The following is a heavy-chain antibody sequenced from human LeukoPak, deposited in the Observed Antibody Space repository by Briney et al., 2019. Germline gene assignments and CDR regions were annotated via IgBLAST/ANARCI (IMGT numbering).Heavy chain of an antibody. CDR1: GFTFSSYS. D-gene: IGHD6-19*01. Sequence: GGSLRLSXAASGFTFSSYSMNWVRQAPGKGLEWVSSISSSSSYIYYADSVKGRFTISRDNAKNSLYLQMNSLRAEDTAVYYCARAKSSGRYVYWGQGTLVTVSS. J-gene: IGHJ4*02. CDR2: ISSSSSYI. CDR3: ARAKSSGRYVY. V-gene: IGHV3-21*01.